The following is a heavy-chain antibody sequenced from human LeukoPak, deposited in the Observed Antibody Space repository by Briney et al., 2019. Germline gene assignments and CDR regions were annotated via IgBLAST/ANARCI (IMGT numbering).Heavy chain of an antibody. CDR2: ISYDGSNK. D-gene: IGHD3-10*01. V-gene: IGHV3-30*18. J-gene: IGHJ4*02. CDR3: AKDLDYYGSGSSFDY. CDR1: GFTFSSYS. Sequence: GGSLRLSCAASGFTFSSYSMNWVRQAPGKGLEWVAVISYDGSNKYYADSVKGRFTISRDNSKNTLYLQMNSLRAEDTAVYYCAKDLDYYGSGSSFDYWGQGTLVTVSS.